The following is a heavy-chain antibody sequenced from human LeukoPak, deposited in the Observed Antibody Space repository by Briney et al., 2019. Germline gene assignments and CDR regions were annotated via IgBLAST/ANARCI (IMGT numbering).Heavy chain of an antibody. V-gene: IGHV3-21*01. CDR2: ISSSSVYK. CDR1: GFTFSSYS. CDR3: AREFYFDY. Sequence: GGSLRLSCAASGFTFSSYSINWVRQAPGKGLEWVSSISSSSVYKYCADSVKGRFTISRDNAENSLYLQMNSLRAEDTAVYYCAREFYFDYWGQGTLVTVSS. J-gene: IGHJ4*02.